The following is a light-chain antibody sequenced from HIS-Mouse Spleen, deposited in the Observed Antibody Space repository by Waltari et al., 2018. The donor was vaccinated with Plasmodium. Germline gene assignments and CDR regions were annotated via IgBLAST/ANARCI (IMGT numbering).Light chain of an antibody. CDR1: ALPKQC. CDR2: KDS. J-gene: IGLJ2*01. CDR3: QSADSSGTYRV. Sequence: SYELTQPPSVSVSPGQTARITCSGTALPKQCASWYQQKPGQAPVLVIYKDSERPSGIPERFSGSSSGTTVTLTISGVQAEDEADYYCQSADSSGTYRVFGGGTKLTVL. V-gene: IGLV3-25*03.